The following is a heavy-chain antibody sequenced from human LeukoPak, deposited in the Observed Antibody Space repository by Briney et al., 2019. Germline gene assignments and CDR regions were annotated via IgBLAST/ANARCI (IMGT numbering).Heavy chain of an antibody. V-gene: IGHV4-31*03. CDR1: GGTISSGGYY. CDR2: IYYSGST. CDR3: ARAKGYDILTGLYYFDY. J-gene: IGHJ4*02. D-gene: IGHD3-9*01. Sequence: PSQTLSLTCTVSGGTISSGGYYWSWIRQHPGMGREWIVYIYYSGSTYYNPALKSRVTISVDTSKNQFSLKLSSVTAADTAVYYCARAKGYDILTGLYYFDYWGQGTLVTVSS.